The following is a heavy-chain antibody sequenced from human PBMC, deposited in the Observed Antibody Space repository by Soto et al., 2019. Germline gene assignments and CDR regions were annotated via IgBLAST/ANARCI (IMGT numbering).Heavy chain of an antibody. J-gene: IGHJ5*02. CDR2: MNPNSGNT. V-gene: IGHV1-8*01. D-gene: IGHD1-7*01. Sequence: QVQLVQSGAEVKKPGASVKVSCKASGYTFASYNINWVRQAAGQGLEWMGWMNPNSGNTGYAQKFQGRVTMTRNTSIRTAYMELSSLRSEDTAVYYCAFRGAWNYDWFDPWGHGTLVTVSS. CDR3: AFRGAWNYDWFDP. CDR1: GYTFASYN.